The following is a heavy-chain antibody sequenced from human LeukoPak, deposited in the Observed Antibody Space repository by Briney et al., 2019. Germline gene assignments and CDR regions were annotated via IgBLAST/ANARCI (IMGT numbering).Heavy chain of an antibody. CDR2: INHSGST. CDR1: GGSFSGYY. J-gene: IGHJ5*02. D-gene: IGHD3-22*01. Sequence: PSETLSLTCAVYGGSFSGYYWSWIRQPPGKGPEWIGEINHSGSTNYNPSLKSRVTISVDTSKNQFSLKLSSVTAADTAVYYCARRGTYYYDSSGFPGWFDPWGQGTLVTVSS. CDR3: ARRGTYYYDSSGFPGWFDP. V-gene: IGHV4-34*01.